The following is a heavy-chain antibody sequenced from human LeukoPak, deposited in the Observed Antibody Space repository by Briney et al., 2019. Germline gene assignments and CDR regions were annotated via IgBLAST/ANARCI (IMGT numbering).Heavy chain of an antibody. V-gene: IGHV4-34*01. CDR1: GGSFSGYY. D-gene: IGHD1-26*01. Sequence: SETLSLTCAVCGGSFSGYYWSWIRQPPGKGLEWIGEINHSRSTNYNPSLKSRVTISVDTSKNQFSLKLSSVTAADTAVYYCARGKVGDSRLDYWGQGTLVTVSS. CDR3: ARGKVGDSRLDY. CDR2: INHSRST. J-gene: IGHJ4*02.